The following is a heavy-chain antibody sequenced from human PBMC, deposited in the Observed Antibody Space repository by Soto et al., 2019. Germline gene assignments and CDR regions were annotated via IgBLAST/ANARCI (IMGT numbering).Heavy chain of an antibody. Sequence: SQTLALTCAISGDSVSSNSAAWNWIRQSPSRGLEWLGRTYYRSKWYHDYAVSVKSRIAINPDTSKNQFSLQLNSVTPEDTAVYYCARESLSSGWFRRQNYYGRDVLGQGTSVSVS. CDR3: ARESLSSGWFRRQNYYGRDV. D-gene: IGHD6-19*01. CDR2: TYYRSKWYH. V-gene: IGHV6-1*01. CDR1: GDSVSSNSAA. J-gene: IGHJ6*02.